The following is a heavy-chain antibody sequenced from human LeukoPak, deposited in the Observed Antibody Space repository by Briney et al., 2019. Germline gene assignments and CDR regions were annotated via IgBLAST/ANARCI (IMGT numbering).Heavy chain of an antibody. Sequence: PGGSLRLSCAASGFTFDDYTMRWVRQAPGKGLEWVSLISWDGGSTYYADSVKGRFTISRDNSKNSLYLQMNSLRTEDTALYYCAKDMGRDGYNYPDYWGQGTLVTVSS. J-gene: IGHJ4*02. D-gene: IGHD5-24*01. CDR2: ISWDGGST. CDR1: GFTFDDYT. V-gene: IGHV3-43*01. CDR3: AKDMGRDGYNYPDY.